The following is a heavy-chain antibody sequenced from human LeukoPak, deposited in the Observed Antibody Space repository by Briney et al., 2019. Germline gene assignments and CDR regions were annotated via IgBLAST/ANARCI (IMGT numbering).Heavy chain of an antibody. CDR1: GGSFSGYY. D-gene: IGHD2-15*01. Sequence: PSETLSLTCAVYGGSFSGYYWSWIRQPPGKGLEWIGEINHSGSTNYNPSLKSRVTLSVDTSKNQFSLKLSSVTAADTAVYYCARGRGSGVRGFQHWGQGTLVTVSS. CDR3: ARGRGSGVRGFQH. J-gene: IGHJ1*01. CDR2: INHSGST. V-gene: IGHV4-34*01.